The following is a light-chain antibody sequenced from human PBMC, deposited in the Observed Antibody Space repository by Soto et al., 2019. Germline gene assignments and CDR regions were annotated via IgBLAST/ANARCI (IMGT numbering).Light chain of an antibody. CDR2: GAS. J-gene: IGKJ4*01. V-gene: IGKV3-20*01. CDR3: QQYGSSPLT. CDR1: QSVSSNY. Sequence: EIVLTQSPGTLSLSPGEGATLSCRASQSVSSNYLVWYQQKPGQAPRLLIYGASSRATGIPARFSGSGSGTDFTLTISRLEPEDFAVYYCQQYGSSPLTFGGGTKVEIK.